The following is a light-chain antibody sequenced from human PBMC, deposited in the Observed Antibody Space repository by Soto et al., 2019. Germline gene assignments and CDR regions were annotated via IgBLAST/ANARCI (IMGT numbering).Light chain of an antibody. CDR3: QQLQRSPFT. CDR2: ATS. J-gene: IGKJ3*01. V-gene: IGKV1-9*01. CDR1: QDISRY. Sequence: IQLTQSPSSLSASVGDRVTITCRASQDISRYLAWYQQKAGKAPKLLIYATSTLQSGVPSRFSGIGSGTDFTLTISSLQPEDFATYYCQQLQRSPFTFGPGTKVDV.